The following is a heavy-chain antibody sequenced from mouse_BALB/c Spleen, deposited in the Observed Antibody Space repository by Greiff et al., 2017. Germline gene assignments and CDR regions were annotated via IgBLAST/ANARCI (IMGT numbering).Heavy chain of an antibody. CDR3: GRSGYDGRFDY. D-gene: IGHD2-14*01. CDR1: GYTFTSYW. Sequence: VQLKQPGAELVRPGASVKLSCKASGYTFTSYWMNWVKQSHGKSLEWIGRINPYNGDTFYNQKFKGKATLTVDKSSSTAHMELLSLTSEDSAVYYCGRSGYDGRFDYWGQGTTLTVSS. V-gene: IGHV1-37*01. J-gene: IGHJ2*01. CDR2: INPYNGDT.